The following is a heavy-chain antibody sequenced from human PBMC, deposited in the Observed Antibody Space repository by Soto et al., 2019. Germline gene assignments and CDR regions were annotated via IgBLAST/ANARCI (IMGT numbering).Heavy chain of an antibody. CDR2: IYYSGST. J-gene: IGHJ4*02. Sequence: SETLSLTCTVSGGSISSSSYYWGWIRQPPGKGLEWIGSIYYSGSTYYNPSLKSRVTISVDTSKNQFSLKLSSVTAADTAVYYCARQFEDYGSGSYYISDYWGQGTLVTVSS. CDR1: GGSISSSSYY. CDR3: ARQFEDYGSGSYYISDY. V-gene: IGHV4-39*01. D-gene: IGHD3-10*01.